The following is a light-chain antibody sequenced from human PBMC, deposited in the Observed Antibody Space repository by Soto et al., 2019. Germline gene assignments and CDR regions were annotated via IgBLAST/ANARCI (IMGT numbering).Light chain of an antibody. CDR1: QSVSSY. CDR2: DAS. CDR3: QQRSNWPWT. J-gene: IGKJ1*01. V-gene: IGKV3-11*01. Sequence: ETELRQSPATLSLSPLERATVSFRASQSVSSYLAWYQQKPGQAPRLLIYDASNRATGVPARFSGSGSGTDFTLTISSLEPEDFAVYYCQQRSNWPWTFGQGTKV.